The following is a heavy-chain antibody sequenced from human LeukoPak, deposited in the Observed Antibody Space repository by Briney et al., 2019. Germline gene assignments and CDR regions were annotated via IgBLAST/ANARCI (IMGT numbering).Heavy chain of an antibody. CDR2: ISSSGSTI. CDR1: GFTFSSYE. V-gene: IGHV3-48*03. J-gene: IGHJ4*02. D-gene: IGHD5-18*01. Sequence: QTGGSLRLSCAASGFTFSSYEMNWVRQAPGKGLEWVSYISSSGSTIYYADSVKGRFTISRDNAKNSLYLQMNSLRAEDTAVYYCAGVVDTAMVDGELEGCWGQGTLDTVSS. CDR3: AGVVDTAMVDGELEGC.